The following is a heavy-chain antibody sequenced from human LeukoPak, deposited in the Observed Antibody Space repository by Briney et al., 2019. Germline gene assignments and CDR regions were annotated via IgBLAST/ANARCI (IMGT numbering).Heavy chain of an antibody. Sequence: SETLSLTCAVYGGSFSGYYWSWIRQPPGKGLEWIGEINHSGSTNYNPSLKSRVTISVDTSKNQFSLKLSSVTAADMAVYYCARRPGSGWYGRYFDLWGRGTLVTVSS. CDR1: GGSFSGYY. CDR3: ARRPGSGWYGRYFDL. D-gene: IGHD6-19*01. CDR2: INHSGST. V-gene: IGHV4-34*01. J-gene: IGHJ2*01.